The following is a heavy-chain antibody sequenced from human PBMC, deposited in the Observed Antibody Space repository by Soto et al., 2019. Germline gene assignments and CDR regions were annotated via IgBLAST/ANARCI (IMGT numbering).Heavy chain of an antibody. CDR2: INAGNGKT. CDR3: ARGRWTQTTADYYLDY. CDR1: GYTFSSYA. V-gene: IGHV1-3*01. D-gene: IGHD1-1*01. Sequence: QVQLVQSGAEVKKPGASVKVSCKAPGYTFSSYAMHWVRQAPGQRPEWMGWINAGNGKTKYSEKLQGRVTITRDTSATTAYMELSSLRSEDTAVYNCARGRWTQTTADYYLDYWGQGTLVTVSS. J-gene: IGHJ4*02.